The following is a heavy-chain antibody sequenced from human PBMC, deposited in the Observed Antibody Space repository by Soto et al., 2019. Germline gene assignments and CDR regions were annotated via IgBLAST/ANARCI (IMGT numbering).Heavy chain of an antibody. CDR1: GLIFSNNG. V-gene: IGHV3-30*03. D-gene: IGHD3-10*02. J-gene: IGHJ4*02. CDR2: MSYDGSDT. CDR3: TIVRVADSALDH. Sequence: QVQLVESGGGVVQPGRSLRLSCVGSGLIFSNNGMNWVRQTPGKGLEWVAFMSYDGSDTFYADSVKGRFTISGDNSKNALFLHMSNLRDEDTAMYYCTIVRVADSALDHGGQGTLGTVAS.